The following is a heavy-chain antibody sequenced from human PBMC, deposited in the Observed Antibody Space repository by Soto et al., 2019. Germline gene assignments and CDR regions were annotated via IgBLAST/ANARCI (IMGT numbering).Heavy chain of an antibody. V-gene: IGHV4-30-2*01. D-gene: IGHD2-21*01. CDR1: GGSISSGGYY. CDR3: AAGGALPRYY. J-gene: IGHJ4*02. Sequence: QLQLQESGSGLVKPSQTLSLTCAVSGGSISSGGYYWSWIRQPPGKGLEWIGYIYHSGSTYYNPSLKSRVTIPVGWAMNQFSLKLSSVAAADAAVYYCAAGGALPRYYWGQGTLVTVSS. CDR2: IYHSGST.